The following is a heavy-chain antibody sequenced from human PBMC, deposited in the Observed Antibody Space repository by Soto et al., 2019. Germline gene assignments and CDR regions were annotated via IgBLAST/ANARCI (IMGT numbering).Heavy chain of an antibody. D-gene: IGHD2-15*01. V-gene: IGHV4-59*12. CDR1: GGSTRNYF. J-gene: IGHJ6*02. CDR2: IYYSGTT. CDR3: ATDLGYCSGGSCYSPHYYCYGMDF. Sequence: PSETLSLTCTVSGGSTRNYFWSWIRQPPGKGLEWIGCIYYSGTTNYNSSLTSRVTISLDTSKNQFSLKLSSVTAADTAVYSCATDLGYCSGGSCYSPHYYCYGMDFWGQGTTVTVSS.